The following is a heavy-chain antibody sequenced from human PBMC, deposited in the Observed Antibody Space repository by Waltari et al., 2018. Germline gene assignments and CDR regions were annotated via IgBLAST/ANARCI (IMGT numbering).Heavy chain of an antibody. Sequence: EVQLVESGGGLVRPGGSLRLSCAASGFTFNTYWMHWVRQAPGKGLVGVARINSDGSLISYAASVKCRFTISRDNAKNTLYLQMNSLRAEDTAVYYCARGGGSLDYWGQGTQVTVSS. CDR1: GFTFNTYW. J-gene: IGHJ4*02. CDR2: INSDGSLI. D-gene: IGHD3-10*01. V-gene: IGHV3-74*01. CDR3: ARGGGSLDY.